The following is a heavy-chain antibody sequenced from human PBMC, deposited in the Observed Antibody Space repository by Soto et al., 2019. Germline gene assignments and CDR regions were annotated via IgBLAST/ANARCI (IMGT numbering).Heavy chain of an antibody. J-gene: IGHJ6*02. V-gene: IGHV3-23*01. D-gene: IGHD3-3*01. CDR2: ISGSGGST. CDR3: AKSLMGSYDFWSXYYKDDYYYYGMDV. CDR1: GFTFSSYA. Sequence: GGSLRLSCAASGFTFSSYAMSWVRQAPGKGLEWVSAISGSGGSTYYADSVKGRFTISRDNSKNTLYLQVNSLRAEDTAVYYCAKSLMGSYDFWSXYYKDDYYYYGMDVWGQGTTVTVSS.